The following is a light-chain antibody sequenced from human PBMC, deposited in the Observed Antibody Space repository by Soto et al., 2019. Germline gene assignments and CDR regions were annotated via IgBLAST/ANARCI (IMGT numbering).Light chain of an antibody. CDR3: QQRSNWPRT. J-gene: IGKJ1*01. CDR1: QSVSSY. CDR2: DAS. V-gene: IGKV3-11*01. Sequence: EIVLTQSPATLSLSPGERATLSCRASQSVSSYLAWYQQKPGQAPRLLIYDASNSATGIPARFSGSGSGTDFPLTISSLEPEDVALYYCQQRSNWPRTFGQGTKVDIK.